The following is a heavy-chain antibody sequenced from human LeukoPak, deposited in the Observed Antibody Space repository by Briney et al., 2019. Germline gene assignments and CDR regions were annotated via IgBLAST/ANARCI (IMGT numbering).Heavy chain of an antibody. Sequence: PSETLSLTCTVSSGSTSGYYWSWIRQPPGKGLGWIGYISYSGSTNYNPSLKSRVTISVDTSKNQFSLKLGSLTAADTALYYCARGYQLRDDAFDIWGQGTMVTVSS. CDR3: ARGYQLRDDAFDI. J-gene: IGHJ3*02. CDR1: SGSTSGYY. V-gene: IGHV4-59*01. D-gene: IGHD2-2*01. CDR2: ISYSGST.